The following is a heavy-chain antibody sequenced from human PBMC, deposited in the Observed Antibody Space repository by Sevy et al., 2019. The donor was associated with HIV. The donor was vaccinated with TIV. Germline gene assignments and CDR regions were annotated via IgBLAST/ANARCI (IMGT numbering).Heavy chain of an antibody. CDR2: IWYDGSNK. Sequence: GGSLRLSCAASGFTFSSYGMHWVRQAPGKGLEWVAVIWYDGSNKYYADSVKGRFTISRDNSKNTLYLQMNSLRAEDTAVYYCAREDYGDQSSVIYFDYWGQGTLVTVSS. D-gene: IGHD4-17*01. CDR1: GFTFSSYG. CDR3: AREDYGDQSSVIYFDY. J-gene: IGHJ4*02. V-gene: IGHV3-33*01.